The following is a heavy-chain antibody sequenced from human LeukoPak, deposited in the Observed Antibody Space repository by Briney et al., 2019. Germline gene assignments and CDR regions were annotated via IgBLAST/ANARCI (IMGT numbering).Heavy chain of an antibody. CDR3: AKRVRSTSAGGMDV. CDR2: ISYDGSNK. J-gene: IGHJ6*04. CDR1: GFTFSSYG. V-gene: IGHV3-30*18. Sequence: PGGSLRLSCAASGFTFSSYGMHWVRQAPGKGLEWVAVISYDGSNKYYADSVKGRFTISRDNSKNTLYLQMNSLRAEDTAVYYCAKRVRSTSAGGMDVWGKGTTVTVSS. D-gene: IGHD2-2*01.